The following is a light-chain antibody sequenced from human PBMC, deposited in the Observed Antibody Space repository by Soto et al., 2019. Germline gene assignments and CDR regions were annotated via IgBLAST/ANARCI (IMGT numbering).Light chain of an antibody. CDR3: QQIYSTLT. Sequence: DIPMTPSPSSLSASVGDRVTITCRASQSISSYLNWYQQKPGKAPKLLIYAASSLQSGVPSRFSGSGSGTDFTRTIRSLQPEEFATYYCQQIYSTLTFGQGTRLE. CDR2: AAS. V-gene: IGKV1-39*01. J-gene: IGKJ5*01. CDR1: QSISSY.